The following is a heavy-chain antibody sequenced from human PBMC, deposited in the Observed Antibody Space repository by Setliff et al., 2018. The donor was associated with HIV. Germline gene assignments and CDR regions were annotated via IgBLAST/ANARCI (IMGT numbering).Heavy chain of an antibody. D-gene: IGHD5-12*01. J-gene: IGHJ4*02. CDR3: ARGGHGGYSGYDRLDY. CDR1: GFTFSSYS. Sequence: GALKISCAVSGFTFSSYSVNWVRQAPGKGLEWVSSITSGGYIHYADSVKGRFTISKDTAYNSLYLQMNSLRAEDTAVYYCARGGHGGYSGYDRLDYWGQGTQVTVSS. V-gene: IGHV3-21*01. CDR2: ITSGGYI.